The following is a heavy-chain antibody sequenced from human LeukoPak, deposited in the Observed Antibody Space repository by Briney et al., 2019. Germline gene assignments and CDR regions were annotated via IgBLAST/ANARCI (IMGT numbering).Heavy chain of an antibody. D-gene: IGHD3-3*01. J-gene: IGHJ5*02. Sequence: SETLSLTCTVSGGSISSYYWSWIRQPPGKGLEWIGYIHHRGSTNDNPSLKSRVTMSVDASKKEISLMVTSVTAADTAVYYCARSYDFWSGPPFDPWGQGTLVTVSS. CDR2: IHHRGST. CDR1: GGSISSYY. CDR3: ARSYDFWSGPPFDP. V-gene: IGHV4-59*01.